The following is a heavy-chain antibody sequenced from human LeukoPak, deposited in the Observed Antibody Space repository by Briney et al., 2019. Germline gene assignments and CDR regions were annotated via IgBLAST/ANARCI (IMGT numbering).Heavy chain of an antibody. CDR3: ARDSSGWYDY. CDR1: GFTFSSYG. V-gene: IGHV3-33*01. J-gene: IGHJ4*02. CDR2: IWYDGSNK. D-gene: IGHD6-19*01. Sequence: GGSLRLSCAASGFTFSSYGMHWVRQAPGKGLEWAAVIWYDGSNKYYADSVKGRFTISRDNSKNTLYLQMNSLRAEETAVYYCARDSSGWYDYWGQGTLVTVSS.